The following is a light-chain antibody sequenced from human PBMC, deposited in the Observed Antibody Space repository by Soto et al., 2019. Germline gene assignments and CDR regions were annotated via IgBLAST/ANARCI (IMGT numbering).Light chain of an antibody. Sequence: EIVLTQSPGTLSLSPGERATLSCRASQSVSSNLLAWYQQKPGQAPRLLIYGASTRATGIPARFSGSGSGTEFTLTISSLQSEDFAVYYCQQYSKTFGQGTKVDIK. CDR2: GAS. CDR3: QQYSKT. V-gene: IGKV3-15*01. CDR1: QSVSSN. J-gene: IGKJ1*01.